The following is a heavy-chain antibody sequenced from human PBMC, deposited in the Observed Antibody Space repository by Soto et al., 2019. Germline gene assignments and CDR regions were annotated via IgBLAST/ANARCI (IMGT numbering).Heavy chain of an antibody. V-gene: IGHV4-30-4*01. Sequence: QVQLQESGPGLVKPSQTLSLTCTVSGGSITSGDYYWSWIRQPPGKGLEWIGYIYYSGSTYYNPSLKSRITMSADTSKNQLSLNLSSVTAADTAMYYCAAGLPWEQQFDYWGQGTLVTVSS. J-gene: IGHJ4*02. CDR3: AAGLPWEQQFDY. CDR1: GGSITSGDYY. D-gene: IGHD1-26*01. CDR2: IYYSGST.